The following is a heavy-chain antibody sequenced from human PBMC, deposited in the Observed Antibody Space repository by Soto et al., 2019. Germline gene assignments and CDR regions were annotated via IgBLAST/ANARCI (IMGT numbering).Heavy chain of an antibody. J-gene: IGHJ4*02. V-gene: IGHV3-66*01. D-gene: IGHD3-3*01. CDR2: IYSGGDI. CDR3: ARDRRDGDTI. CDR1: GFSVSSNY. Sequence: EVQVVESGGGLVQPGGSLRLSCAASGFSVSSNYMSWVRQAPGKGLEWVSVIYSGGDIYYADSVQGRFTTSRDNSKNSLDLQMNSLRAEDMAVYYCARDRRDGDTIWGQGVLVTVSS.